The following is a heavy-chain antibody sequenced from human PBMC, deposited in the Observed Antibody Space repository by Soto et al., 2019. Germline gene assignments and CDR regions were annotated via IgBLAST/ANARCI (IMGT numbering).Heavy chain of an antibody. CDR3: AKDVGGWSSWYRNYYYGMDV. J-gene: IGHJ6*02. Sequence: GGSLRLSCAASGFTFSSYGMHWVRQAPGKGLEWVAVISYDGSNKYYADSVKGRFTISRDNSKNTLYLQMNSLRAEDTAVYYCAKDVGGWSSWYRNYYYGMDVWGQGTTVTVSS. D-gene: IGHD6-13*01. CDR1: GFTFSSYG. CDR2: ISYDGSNK. V-gene: IGHV3-30*18.